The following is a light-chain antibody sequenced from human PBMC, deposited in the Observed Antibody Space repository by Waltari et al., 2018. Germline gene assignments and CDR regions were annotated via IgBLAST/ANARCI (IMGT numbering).Light chain of an antibody. J-gene: IGLJ3*02. CDR1: SNNVGNQG. V-gene: IGLV10-54*04. CDR3: SAWDSSLGAWV. Sequence: QAGLTQPPSVSKDLRQTATLTCTGNSNNVGNQGAAWLQQHQGHPPKLLTYKNNNRPSGISEKVSASRSGNTASLTITELQPEDEADYYCSAWDSSLGAWVFGGGTELTVL. CDR2: KNN.